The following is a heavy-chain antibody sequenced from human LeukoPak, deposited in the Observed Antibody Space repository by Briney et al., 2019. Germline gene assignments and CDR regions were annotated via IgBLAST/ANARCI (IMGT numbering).Heavy chain of an antibody. V-gene: IGHV3-48*04. J-gene: IGHJ3*02. Sequence: QPGGSLRLSCAASGFTFSSYSMNWVGQAPGKGLEWVSYISSSSSTIYYADSVKGRFTISRDNAKNSLYLQMNSLRAEDTAVYYCARVLRYFDWLFGAFDIWGQGTMVTVSS. D-gene: IGHD3-9*01. CDR3: ARVLRYFDWLFGAFDI. CDR1: GFTFSSYS. CDR2: ISSSSSTI.